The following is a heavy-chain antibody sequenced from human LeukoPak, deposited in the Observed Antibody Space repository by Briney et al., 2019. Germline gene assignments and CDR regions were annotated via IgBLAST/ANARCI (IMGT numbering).Heavy chain of an antibody. Sequence: SQTLSLTCTVSGGSISSGSYYWSWIRQPAGKGLEWIGRIYTSGSTNYNPSLKSRVTISVDTSKNQFSLKLSSVTAADTAVYYCAREALTGDDAFDIWGQGTMVTVSS. CDR2: IYTSGST. CDR1: GGSISSGSYY. J-gene: IGHJ3*02. CDR3: AREALTGDDAFDI. V-gene: IGHV4-61*02. D-gene: IGHD7-27*01.